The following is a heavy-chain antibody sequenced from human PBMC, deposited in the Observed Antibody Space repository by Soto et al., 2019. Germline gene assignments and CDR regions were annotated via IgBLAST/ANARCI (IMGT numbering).Heavy chain of an antibody. V-gene: IGHV3-66*01. J-gene: IGHJ4*02. D-gene: IGHD1-1*01. CDR3: ARDGTYNWV. Sequence: EVQLVESGGGLVQPGGSRSPSCAPPGFTVSNNYRSWVRRAPGKGLEWVSLIYSGGAKYYADSVKGRFTISRDNSKNTLYLQMNSLRAEDTAVYYCARDGTYNWVGGQGILVTVSS. CDR1: GFTVSNNY. CDR2: IYSGGAK.